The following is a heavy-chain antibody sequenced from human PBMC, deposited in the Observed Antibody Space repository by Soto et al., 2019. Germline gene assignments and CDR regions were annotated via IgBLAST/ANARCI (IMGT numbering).Heavy chain of an antibody. J-gene: IGHJ5*01. CDR3: ARSVAVAPLDS. CDR2: ISYDGNKK. V-gene: IGHV3-30*04. CDR1: VFTLGSYS. D-gene: IGHD6-19*01. Sequence: PGGSLRLSCAASVFTLGSYSMHWVRQAPGKGLEWVALISYDGNKKFYEDSVKGRFNISRDTSKNSLYLQMNSLRLEDTAIYYCARSVAVAPLDSWGHGTLVTVSS.